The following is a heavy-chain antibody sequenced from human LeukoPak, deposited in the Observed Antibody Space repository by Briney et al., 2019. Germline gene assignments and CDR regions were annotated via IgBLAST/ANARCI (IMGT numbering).Heavy chain of an antibody. D-gene: IGHD4-11*01. V-gene: IGHV5-51*01. CDR1: GYSFTSYW. CDR3: ARHVQQYETLNWFDP. J-gene: IGHJ5*02. CDR2: IYPGDSDT. Sequence: PGESLKISCKGSGYSFTSYWIGWVRQMPGKGLEWMGIIYPGDSDTRYSPSFQGQVTISADKSISTAYLQWSSLKASDTAMYYCARHVQQYETLNWFDPWGQGTLFTVSS.